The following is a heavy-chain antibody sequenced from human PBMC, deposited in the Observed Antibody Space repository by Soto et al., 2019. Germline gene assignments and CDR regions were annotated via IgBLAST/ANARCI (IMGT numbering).Heavy chain of an antibody. CDR3: SRRAPEGFDP. CDR1: GGSIRSSSYF. Sequence: KTSENLSLTCAVSGGSIRSSSYFWAWIRQPPGKGLEWIGSIDYRGSTYSNPSLKNRVAISVDTSKNHFSLKLVSVTAADTALYYGSRRAPEGFDPWGQGALVTFSS. CDR2: IDYRGST. V-gene: IGHV4-39*02. J-gene: IGHJ5*02.